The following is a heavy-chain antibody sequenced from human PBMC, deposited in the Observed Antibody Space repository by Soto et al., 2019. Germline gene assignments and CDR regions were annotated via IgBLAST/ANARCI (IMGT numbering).Heavy chain of an antibody. Sequence: GESLKISCKGSGYNFASYWIGWVRQMPGKGLEWMGIFYPSDSDTRYSSSFQGQVTMSADKFISTAYLQWSSLKASDTAMYYCAGPAYSVTYASAFDIWGQGTMVTVSS. J-gene: IGHJ3*02. CDR2: FYPSDSDT. CDR1: GYNFASYW. V-gene: IGHV5-51*01. D-gene: IGHD1-26*01. CDR3: AGPAYSVTYASAFDI.